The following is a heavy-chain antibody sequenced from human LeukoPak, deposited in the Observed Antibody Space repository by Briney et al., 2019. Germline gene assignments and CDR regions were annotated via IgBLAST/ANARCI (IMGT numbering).Heavy chain of an antibody. J-gene: IGHJ4*02. CDR2: INPNSGGT. CDR3: ARTYYDFWSGYYSSGDDDY. V-gene: IGHV1-2*02. CDR1: GYTFTGYY. D-gene: IGHD3-3*01. Sequence: ASVKVSCKASGYTFTGYYMHWVRQAPGQGLEWMGWINPNSGGTNYAQKFQGRVTMTRDTSISTAYMELGRLRSDDTAVYYCARTYYDFWSGYYSSGDDDYWGQGTLVTVSS.